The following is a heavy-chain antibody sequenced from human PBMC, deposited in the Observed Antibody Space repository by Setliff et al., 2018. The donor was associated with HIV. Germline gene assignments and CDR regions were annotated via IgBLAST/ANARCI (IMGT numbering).Heavy chain of an antibody. CDR2: IYSGGST. D-gene: IGHD5-18*01. V-gene: IGHV3-66*02. J-gene: IGHJ6*03. CDR1: GFTVSSNY. Sequence: AGSLKISCAASGFTVSSNYMSWVRQAPGKGLEWVSVIYSGGSTYYADSVKGRFTISRDNSKNTLYLQMNSLRAEDTAVYYCARDQWGYSYGYYYYYYMDVWGKGTTVTVSS. CDR3: ARDQWGYSYGYYYYYYMDV.